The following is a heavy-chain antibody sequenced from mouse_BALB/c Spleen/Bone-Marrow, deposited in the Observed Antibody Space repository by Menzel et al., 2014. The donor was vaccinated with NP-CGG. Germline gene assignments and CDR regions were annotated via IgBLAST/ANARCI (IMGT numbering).Heavy chain of an antibody. CDR2: ISSGGNYT. V-gene: IGHV5-9-1*01. Sequence: EVMLVESGGGLVKPGGSLKLSCAASGFTFSSYAMSWVRQTPEKRLEWVATISSGGNYTYYPESVKGRFTISRDNAKNTLYLQMSSLRSEDTAMYYCASSGYFFDYWGQGTTLTVSS. CDR1: GFTFSSYA. J-gene: IGHJ2*01. D-gene: IGHD4-1*01. CDR3: ASSGYFFDY.